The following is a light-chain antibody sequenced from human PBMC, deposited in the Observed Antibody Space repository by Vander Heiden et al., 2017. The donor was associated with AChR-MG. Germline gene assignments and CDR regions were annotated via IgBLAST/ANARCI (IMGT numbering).Light chain of an antibody. CDR3: RQHNSYPYS. J-gene: IGKJ2*03. Sequence: DIQITPSPSSLSASVGDRVTITCRASQGSRNDLGWFQQKPGKAPKRLINIACNLQSGVPSRYSGSGSGTEFTLTISSLQPEDFATYYCRQHNSYPYSFGQGTKLEIK. CDR2: IAC. V-gene: IGKV1-17*01. CDR1: QGSRND.